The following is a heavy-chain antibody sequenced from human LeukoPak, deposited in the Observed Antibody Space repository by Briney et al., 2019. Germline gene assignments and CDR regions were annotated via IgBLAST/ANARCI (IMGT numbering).Heavy chain of an antibody. J-gene: IGHJ5*02. CDR3: ARDQHDSSGLNWFDP. D-gene: IGHD3-22*01. Sequence: SVKVSCKASGGTLSSSGIGWVRQVPGQGLEWMGRIIPLLGIGNSAQSFQDRVTLTADKSTNTVYMQLSSLRSEDTAVYYCARDQHDSSGLNWFDPWGQGTLVTVSS. V-gene: IGHV1-69*04. CDR2: IIPLLGIG. CDR1: GGTLSSSG.